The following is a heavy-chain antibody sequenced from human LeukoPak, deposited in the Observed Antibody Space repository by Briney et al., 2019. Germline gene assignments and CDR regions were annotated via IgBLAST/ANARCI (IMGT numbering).Heavy chain of an antibody. V-gene: IGHV3-23*01. CDR3: VRSMNGRYGFFDY. Sequence: PGGSLRLSCAASGFTFSSYGMSWVRQAPGKGLEWVSAISGSGGSTYYADSVKGRFTISRDNSKNTLYLQMNSLRAEDTAVYYCVRSMNGRYGFFDYWGQGIPVTVSS. J-gene: IGHJ4*02. CDR2: ISGSGGST. CDR1: GFTFSSYG. D-gene: IGHD1-26*01.